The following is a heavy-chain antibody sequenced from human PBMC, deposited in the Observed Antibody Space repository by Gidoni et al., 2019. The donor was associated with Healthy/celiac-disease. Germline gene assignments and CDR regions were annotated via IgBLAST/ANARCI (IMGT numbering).Heavy chain of an antibody. J-gene: IGHJ4*02. V-gene: IGHV3-15*07. D-gene: IGHD3-22*01. CDR2: IKSKTDGGTT. CDR1: GFTFSNAW. CDR3: TTAGYYDSSGSLYYFDY. Sequence: EVQLVESGGGLVKPGGSLRLSCAASGFTFSNAWMNWVRQAPGKGLEWVGRIKSKTDGGTTDYAAPVKGRFTISRDDSKNTLYLQMNSLKTEDTAVYYCTTAGYYDSSGSLYYFDYWGQGTLVTVSS.